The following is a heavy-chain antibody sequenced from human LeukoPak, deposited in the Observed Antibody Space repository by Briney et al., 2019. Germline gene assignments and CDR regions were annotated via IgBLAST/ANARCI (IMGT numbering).Heavy chain of an antibody. CDR1: GFTVSSHC. V-gene: IGHV3-21*01. CDR3: ARARYSSSWPLPLPVN. Sequence: GGSLRLSCAASGFTVSSHCMSWVRQAPGKGLEWVSSISSSSSYIYYADSVKGRFTISRDNAKNSLYLQMNSLRAEDTAVYYCARARYSSSWPLPLPVNWGQGTLVTVSS. J-gene: IGHJ1*01. CDR2: ISSSSSYI. D-gene: IGHD6-13*01.